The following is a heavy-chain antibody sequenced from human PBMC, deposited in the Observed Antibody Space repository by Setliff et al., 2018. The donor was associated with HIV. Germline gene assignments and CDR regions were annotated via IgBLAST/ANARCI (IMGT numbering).Heavy chain of an antibody. CDR2: VHTSGSS. Sequence: SETLSLTCDVSGGSISDFYWSWIRQSPRWGLEWIGYVHTSGSSNYNLSLKGRATISVDTSTNQFSLKLTSLTAADTAVYYCVRGGTGWLRGLFDYWGRGILVTVS. J-gene: IGHJ4*02. D-gene: IGHD5-12*01. CDR3: VRGGTGWLRGLFDY. V-gene: IGHV4-4*08. CDR1: GGSISDFY.